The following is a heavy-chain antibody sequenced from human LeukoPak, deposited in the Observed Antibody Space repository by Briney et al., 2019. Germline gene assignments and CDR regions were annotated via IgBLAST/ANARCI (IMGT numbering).Heavy chain of an antibody. CDR2: ISGSGGST. CDR3: ARDRYYGIDV. CDR1: GFTFSSYA. Sequence: GGSLRLSCAASGFTFSSYAMSWVRQAPGKGLEWVSVISGSGGSTYYADSVRGRFTISRDNAKNTLYLQMNSLRAEDTAVYFCARDRYYGIDVWGRGTTVTVSS. V-gene: IGHV3-23*01. J-gene: IGHJ6*02.